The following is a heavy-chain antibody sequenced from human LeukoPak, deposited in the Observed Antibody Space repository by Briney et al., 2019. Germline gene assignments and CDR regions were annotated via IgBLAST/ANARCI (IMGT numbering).Heavy chain of an antibody. J-gene: IGHJ4*02. D-gene: IGHD3-3*01. CDR1: KFTFSHYG. Sequence: GGSLRLSCTASKFTFSHYGMQWVRQAPGKGLEWVAVISSDRSIKVYADSVKGRFTLSRDNSINTVDLQMNSLRAEDTAVYYCVKEYHSRGFGAYFDYWGQGTLDTVSS. CDR2: ISSDRSIK. CDR3: VKEYHSRGFGAYFDY. V-gene: IGHV3-30*18.